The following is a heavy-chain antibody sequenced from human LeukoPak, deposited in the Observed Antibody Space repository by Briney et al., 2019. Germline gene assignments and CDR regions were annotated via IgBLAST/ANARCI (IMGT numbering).Heavy chain of an antibody. CDR3: ARGRPYYDILTGYPPDNWFDP. D-gene: IGHD3-9*01. CDR2: INHTEST. V-gene: IGHV4-34*01. CDR1: GGSFSGYY. J-gene: IGHJ5*02. Sequence: SESLSLTCGVYGGSFSGYYWSWIRQPPGKGLEWIGEINHTESTNYNPSLKSLVTISVDTSKNQFSLKLSSVTAADTAVYYCARGRPYYDILTGYPPDNWFDPWGQGTLVTVSS.